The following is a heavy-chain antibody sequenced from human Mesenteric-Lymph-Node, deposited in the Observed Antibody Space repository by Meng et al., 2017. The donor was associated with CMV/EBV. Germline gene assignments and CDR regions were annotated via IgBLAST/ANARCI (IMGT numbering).Heavy chain of an antibody. D-gene: IGHD6-13*01. J-gene: IGHJ2*01. CDR1: GYRFTSLP. V-gene: IGHV1-69*01. CDR3: ARGPQGYSSRGYFDL. Sequence: SGYRFTSLPVTWVRQAPGQGLEWMGGIIPIFGTADYTQKFQGRVTITADESTSTAYMELSSLRSEDTAVYYCARGPQGYSSRGYFDLWGRGTLVTVSS. CDR2: IIPIFGTA.